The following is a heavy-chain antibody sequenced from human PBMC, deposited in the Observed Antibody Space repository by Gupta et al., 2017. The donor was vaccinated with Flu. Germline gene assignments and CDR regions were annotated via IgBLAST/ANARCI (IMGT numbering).Heavy chain of an antibody. J-gene: IGHJ4*02. CDR1: GFTFSSYS. V-gene: IGHV3-21*01. CDR3: ARVPTGYSSFVPEYYFDY. Sequence: EVQLVESGGGLVKPGGSLRLSCAASGFTFSSYSMNWVRQAPGKGLEWVSSISSSSSYIYYADSVKGRFTISRDNAKNSLYLQMNSLRAEDTAVYYCARVPTGYSSFVPEYYFDYWGQGTLVTVSS. D-gene: IGHD6-19*01. CDR2: ISSSSSYI.